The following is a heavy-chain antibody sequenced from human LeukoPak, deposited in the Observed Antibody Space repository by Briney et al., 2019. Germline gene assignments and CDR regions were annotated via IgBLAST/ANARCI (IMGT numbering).Heavy chain of an antibody. CDR1: GYTFTSYD. CDR3: ARDTKRSRARWENLGFDP. V-gene: IGHV1-8*01. D-gene: IGHD1-26*01. CDR2: MNPNSGNT. J-gene: IGHJ5*02. Sequence: GASVKVSCKASGYTFTSYDINWVRQATGQGLEWMGWMNPNSGNTGYAQKFQGRVTMTTDTSTSTAYLELRSLRSDDTAVYYCARDTKRSRARWENLGFDPWGQGTLVTVSS.